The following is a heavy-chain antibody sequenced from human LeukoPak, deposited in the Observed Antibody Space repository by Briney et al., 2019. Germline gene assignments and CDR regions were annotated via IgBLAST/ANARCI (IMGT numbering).Heavy chain of an antibody. D-gene: IGHD3-10*01. J-gene: IGHJ4*02. CDR2: ISGSGGST. CDR3: AKDYYGSGSYKY. V-gene: IGHV3-23*01. CDR1: GFTFSSYA. Sequence: GGSLRLSCAASGFTFSSYAMSWVRQAPGKGLEWVSAISGSGGSTYYADSVKGRFTISRDNSKNALYLQMNSLRAEDTAVYYCAKDYYGSGSYKYWGQGTLVTVSS.